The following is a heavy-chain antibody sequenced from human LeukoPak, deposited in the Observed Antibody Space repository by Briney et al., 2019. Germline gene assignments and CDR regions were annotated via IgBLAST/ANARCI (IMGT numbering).Heavy chain of an antibody. J-gene: IGHJ5*02. CDR1: GDSISSSNW. V-gene: IGHV4-4*02. CDR3: AREAAGQWFDP. Sequence: SGPGLVKPSGTLSLTCAVSGDSISSSNWGSWVRQPPGKGLEWIGEIYHSGSTNYNPSLKSRVTMSLDKSKNQFSLKLTSVTAADTALYYCAREAAGQWFDPWGQGTLVTVSS. CDR2: IYHSGST. D-gene: IGHD6-25*01.